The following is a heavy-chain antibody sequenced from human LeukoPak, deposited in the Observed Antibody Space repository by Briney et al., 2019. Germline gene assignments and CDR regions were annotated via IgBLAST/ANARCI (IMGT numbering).Heavy chain of an antibody. CDR2: ISSHSSTI. CDR1: DFTFTSYS. Sequence: PGGSLRLSCAASDFTFTSYSMNWVRQAPGKGLEWVSYISSHSSTIYYADSVKGRFTISRDNAKNSLYLQMNSLRAEDTAVYYCARGLERGYFAYWGQGTLVTVSS. J-gene: IGHJ4*02. D-gene: IGHD1-1*01. CDR3: ARGLERGYFAY. V-gene: IGHV3-48*01.